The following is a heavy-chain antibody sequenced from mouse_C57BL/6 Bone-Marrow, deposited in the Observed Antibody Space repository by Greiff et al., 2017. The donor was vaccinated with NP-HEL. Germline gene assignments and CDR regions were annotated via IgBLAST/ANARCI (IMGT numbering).Heavy chain of an antibody. J-gene: IGHJ1*03. CDR1: GYTFTSYG. Sequence: QVQLQQSGAELARPGASVKLSCKASGYTFTSYGISWVKQRTGQGLEWIGEIYPRSGNTYYNEKFKGKATLTADKSSSTAYMELRSLTSEDSAVYFCARLGITTVVGDVWGTGTTVTVSS. V-gene: IGHV1-81*01. CDR3: ARLGITTVVGDV. D-gene: IGHD1-1*01. CDR2: IYPRSGNT.